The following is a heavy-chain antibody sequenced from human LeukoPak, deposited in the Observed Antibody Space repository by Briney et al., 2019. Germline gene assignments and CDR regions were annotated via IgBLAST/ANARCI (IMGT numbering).Heavy chain of an antibody. V-gene: IGHV1-2*02. CDR1: GYTFTGYY. CDR2: INPNSGGT. J-gene: IGHJ6*02. Sequence: ASVKVSCKASGYTFTGYYMHWVRQAPGQGLEWMGWINPNSGGTNYAQKLQGRVTMTTDTSTSTAYMELRSLRSDDTAVYYCARDPSGSTVTRIYYYYGMDVWGQGTTVTVSS. D-gene: IGHD4-11*01. CDR3: ARDPSGSTVTRIYYYYGMDV.